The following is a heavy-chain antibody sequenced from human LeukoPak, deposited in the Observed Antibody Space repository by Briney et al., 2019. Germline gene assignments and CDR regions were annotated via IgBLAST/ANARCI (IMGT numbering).Heavy chain of an antibody. V-gene: IGHV4-30-4*01. Sequence: SETLSLTCTVSGGSISSGDYYWSWIRQPPGKGLEWIGYIYYSGSTYYNPSLKSRVTISVDMSKNQFSLKLSSVTAADTAVYYCARSTFYDSSGYKDAFDIWGQGTMVTVSS. D-gene: IGHD3-22*01. J-gene: IGHJ3*02. CDR1: GGSISSGDYY. CDR3: ARSTFYDSSGYKDAFDI. CDR2: IYYSGST.